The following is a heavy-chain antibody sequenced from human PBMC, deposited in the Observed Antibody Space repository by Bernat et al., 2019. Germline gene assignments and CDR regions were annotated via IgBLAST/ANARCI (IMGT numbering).Heavy chain of an antibody. CDR1: GFTFSSYD. Sequence: QVQLVESGGGVVQPGRSLRLSCAASGFTFSSYDMHWVRQAPGKGLEWVAVIWYDGSNKYYADSVKGRFTISRDNSKNTLYLQMNSLRAEDTAVYYCARDRGQLVLYYFDYWRQGTLVTVSS. V-gene: IGHV3-33*01. D-gene: IGHD6-6*01. CDR3: ARDRGQLVLYYFDY. J-gene: IGHJ4*02. CDR2: IWYDGSNK.